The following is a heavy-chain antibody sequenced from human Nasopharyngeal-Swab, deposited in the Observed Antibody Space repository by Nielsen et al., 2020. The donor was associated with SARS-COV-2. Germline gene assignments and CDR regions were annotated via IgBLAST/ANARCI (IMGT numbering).Heavy chain of an antibody. CDR1: GFTFSSYA. V-gene: IGHV3-30-3*01. J-gene: IGHJ6*02. CDR2: ISYDGSNK. Sequence: LSLTCAASGFTFSSYAMHWVRQAPGKGLEWVALISYDGSNKYYADSVKGRFPISRDNSKNTLYLQMNSLRAEDTAVYYCARSKGGTYYYGMDVWGQGTTVTVSS. CDR3: ARSKGGTYYYGMDV. D-gene: IGHD6-25*01.